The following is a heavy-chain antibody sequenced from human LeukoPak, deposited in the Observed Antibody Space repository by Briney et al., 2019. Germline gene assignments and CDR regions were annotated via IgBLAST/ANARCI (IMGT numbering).Heavy chain of an antibody. CDR3: ARHGRNWKIDY. J-gene: IGHJ4*02. D-gene: IGHD1-20*01. CDR1: GGSISSGGYY. CDR2: IYYSGST. Sequence: SETLSLTCTVSGGSISSGGYYWSWIRQHPGKGLEWIGYIYYSGSTYYNPSLKSRVTISVDTSKNQFSLKLSSVTAADTAVYYCARHGRNWKIDYWGQGTLVTVS. V-gene: IGHV4-31*03.